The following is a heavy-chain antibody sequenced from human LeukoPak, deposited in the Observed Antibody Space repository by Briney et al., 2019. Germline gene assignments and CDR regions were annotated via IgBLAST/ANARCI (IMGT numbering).Heavy chain of an antibody. CDR3: AREDPYCSSTSCYTGS. D-gene: IGHD2-2*02. V-gene: IGHV1-2*02. CDR2: INPNSGGT. CDR1: GYTFTGYY. Sequence: ASVKVSCKASGYTFTGYYMHWVRQAPGQGLEWMGWINPNSGGTNYAQKFQGRVTMTRDTSISTAYMELSRLRSDDTAVYYCAREDPYCSSTSCYTGSWGQGTLVTVSS. J-gene: IGHJ4*02.